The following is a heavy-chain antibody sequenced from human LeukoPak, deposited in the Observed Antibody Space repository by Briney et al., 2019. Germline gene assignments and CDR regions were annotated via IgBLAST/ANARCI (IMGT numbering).Heavy chain of an antibody. V-gene: IGHV4-59*01. Sequence: SETLSLTCTVSGDSISSYYWSWIRQSPGRGLEWIGYVFDSGRTKENPSLKSRVTLSADTSKNQLSLRLSSVTAADTAVYYCTTIKRGNIFGYFDFWGQGILVTVSS. J-gene: IGHJ4*02. CDR1: GDSISSYY. CDR3: TTIKRGNIFGYFDF. D-gene: IGHD5-18*01. CDR2: VFDSGRT.